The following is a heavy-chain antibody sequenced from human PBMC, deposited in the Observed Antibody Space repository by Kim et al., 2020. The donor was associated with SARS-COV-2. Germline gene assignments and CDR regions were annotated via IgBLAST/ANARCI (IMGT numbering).Heavy chain of an antibody. Sequence: GTPTYAQGFTGRFVFSLDTSVSTAYLQINSLKAEDTAVYYCARDGYNLDYWGQGTLVTVSS. CDR2: GTP. V-gene: IGHV7-4-1*02. D-gene: IGHD5-12*01. CDR3: ARDGYNLDY. J-gene: IGHJ4*02.